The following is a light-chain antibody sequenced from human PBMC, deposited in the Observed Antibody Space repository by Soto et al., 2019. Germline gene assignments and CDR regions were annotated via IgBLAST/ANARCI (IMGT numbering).Light chain of an antibody. J-gene: IGLJ1*01. CDR1: SSDVGDYNY. CDR2: QVS. V-gene: IGLV2-14*01. Sequence: QSVLTQPASVSGSPGQSITISCTGTSSDVGDYNYVSWYQQHPGKAPQLMIYQVSNRPSGVSSRFSGSKSGDTASLTISGLQAEDEGDYFCSSYSSTYILLFGSGTKVTVL. CDR3: SSYSSTYILL.